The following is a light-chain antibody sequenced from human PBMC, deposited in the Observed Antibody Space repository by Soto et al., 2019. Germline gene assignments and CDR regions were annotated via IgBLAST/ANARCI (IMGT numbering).Light chain of an antibody. V-gene: IGLV1-47*01. J-gene: IGLJ3*02. CDR2: RDK. CDR3: ATWDDSVSGWV. CDR1: SSNIGNNY. Sequence: QSVLTQPPSASATPGQTVTISCSGSSSNIGNNYTYWYQHLPGSAPKLLIYRDKQRPSGVPDRFPGSKSGTSASLAISGLRSEDEGDYYCATWDDSVSGWVFGGGTQLTVL.